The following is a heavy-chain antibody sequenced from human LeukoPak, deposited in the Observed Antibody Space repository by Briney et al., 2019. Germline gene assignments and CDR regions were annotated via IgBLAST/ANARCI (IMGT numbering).Heavy chain of an antibody. CDR2: INYSGTT. J-gene: IGHJ4*02. V-gene: IGHV4-39*01. CDR3: ARLFDS. Sequence: PSETLSLTCTVSGGAITNDNFYWGWVRQPPGKGLEWVVSINYSGTTYYNPSLRSRLSISVDTSRTQFFLTSNSVTAADTAVYYCARLFDSWGRGILVTVSS. CDR1: GGAITNDNFY.